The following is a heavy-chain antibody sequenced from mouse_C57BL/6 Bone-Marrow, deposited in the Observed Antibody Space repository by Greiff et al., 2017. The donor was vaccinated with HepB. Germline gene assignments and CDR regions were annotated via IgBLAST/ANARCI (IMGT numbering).Heavy chain of an antibody. Sequence: QVQLQQPGAELVRPGTSVKLSCKASGYTFTSYWMHWVKQRPGQGLEWIGVIDPSDSYTNYNQKFKGKATLTVDTSSRTAYMQLSSLTSEDSAVYYCARSDYSFAYWGQGTLVTVSA. V-gene: IGHV1-59*01. CDR3: ARSDYSFAY. D-gene: IGHD1-1*01. CDR2: IDPSDSYT. J-gene: IGHJ3*01. CDR1: GYTFTSYW.